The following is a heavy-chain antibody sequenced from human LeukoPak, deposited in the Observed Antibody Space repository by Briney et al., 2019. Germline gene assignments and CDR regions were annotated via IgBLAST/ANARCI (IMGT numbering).Heavy chain of an antibody. D-gene: IGHD1-26*01. J-gene: IGHJ4*02. Sequence: SETLSLTCTVSGGSISSYYWSWIRQPPGKGLEWIGYIYYSGSTNYNPSLKSRVTISVDTSKNQFSLKLSSVTAADTAVYYCARAVRGSYNYFDYRGQGTPVTASS. V-gene: IGHV4-59*01. CDR1: GGSISSYY. CDR3: ARAVRGSYNYFDY. CDR2: IYYSGST.